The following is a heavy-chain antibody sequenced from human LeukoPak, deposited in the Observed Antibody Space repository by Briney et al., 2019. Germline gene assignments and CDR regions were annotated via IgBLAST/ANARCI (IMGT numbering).Heavy chain of an antibody. CDR1: GFTFSSYA. J-gene: IGHJ4*02. CDR2: ISSSGGTT. Sequence: GVSLRLSSAASGFTFSSYAMNWVRQSPGKGLEWVSVISSSGGTTYYSDSVKGRFIISRDNSKNTLYLQMNSLRAEDTAVYYCAKAGIAVPATPEYCGQGTQVTVSS. D-gene: IGHD6-19*01. V-gene: IGHV3-23*01. CDR3: AKAGIAVPATPEY.